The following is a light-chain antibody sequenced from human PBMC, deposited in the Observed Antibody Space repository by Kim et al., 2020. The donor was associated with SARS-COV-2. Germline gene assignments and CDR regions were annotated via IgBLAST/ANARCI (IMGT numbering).Light chain of an antibody. CDR3: HQYYTSPYT. CDR1: QSVLYTSNNKNY. Sequence: DIVMTQSPDSLAASLGERATINCKSSQSVLYTSNNKNYLTWYQQKPGQPPKLLIYWASTRESGVPDRFSGSGSGTDFTLTISSLQAEDVAVYYCHQYYTSPYTFGQGPKLEI. V-gene: IGKV4-1*01. CDR2: WAS. J-gene: IGKJ2*01.